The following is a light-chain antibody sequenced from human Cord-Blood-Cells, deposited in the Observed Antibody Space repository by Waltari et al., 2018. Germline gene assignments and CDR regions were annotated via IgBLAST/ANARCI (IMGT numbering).Light chain of an antibody. CDR3: CSYAGSSTFYV. CDR1: SSPVGSYNL. J-gene: IGLJ1*01. V-gene: IGLV2-23*02. CDR2: EVS. Sequence: QSALTQPASVSGSPGQSITISCTGTSSPVGSYNLVSWYQQHPGKAPQLMIYEVSKRPSGVSNRFSGSKSGNTASLTISGLQAEDEADYYCCSYAGSSTFYVFGTGTKVTVL.